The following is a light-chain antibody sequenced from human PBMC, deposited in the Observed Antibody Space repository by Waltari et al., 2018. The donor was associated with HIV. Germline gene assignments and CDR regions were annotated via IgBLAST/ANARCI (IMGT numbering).Light chain of an antibody. J-gene: IGKJ3*01. CDR1: QSISNY. CDR3: QQSFTSFFT. CDR2: AAS. V-gene: IGKV1-39*01. Sequence: DIQMTQSPSSLSASVGDSLTITCRASQSISNYLNWYQKKPGRAPKLLIYAASSLHSGVPSMFSGSGSGTDFTLTISSLQPEDFATYYCQQSFTSFFTFGPGTKVDIK.